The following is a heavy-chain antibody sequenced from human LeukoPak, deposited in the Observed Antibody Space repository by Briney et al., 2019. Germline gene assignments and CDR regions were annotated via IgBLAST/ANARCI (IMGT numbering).Heavy chain of an antibody. CDR1: GFTFSNYW. CDR3: AGGGGWLTDY. Sequence: GGSLRLTCAASGFTFSNYWMHWVRQAPGKGLVWVANIKQDGSEKYYVDSMKGRFTISRDNAKNSVYLQMSSLRVEDTAVYYCAGGGGWLTDYWGQGTLVTVSP. CDR2: IKQDGSEK. J-gene: IGHJ4*02. D-gene: IGHD6-19*01. V-gene: IGHV3-7*04.